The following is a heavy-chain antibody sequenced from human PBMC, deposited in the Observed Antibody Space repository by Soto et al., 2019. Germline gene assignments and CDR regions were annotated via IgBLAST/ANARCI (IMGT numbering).Heavy chain of an antibody. CDR2: ISASGGST. CDR1: GFTFSSYP. Sequence: GGSLRLSCAASGFTFSSYPMSWVRQAPGKGLEWVSTISASGGSTYYTDSMRGRFTISRDNSKNILYLEMNSLRAEDTATYYCATPRENSGWYRPCFDSWGQGTPVTVSS. V-gene: IGHV3-23*01. CDR3: ATPRENSGWYRPCFDS. J-gene: IGHJ4*02. D-gene: IGHD6-19*01.